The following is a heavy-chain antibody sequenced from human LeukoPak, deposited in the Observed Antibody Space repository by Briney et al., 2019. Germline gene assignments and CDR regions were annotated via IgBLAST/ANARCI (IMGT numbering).Heavy chain of an antibody. V-gene: IGHV3-23*01. CDR3: AKGSGYDPYGVTFDY. Sequence: GGPLRLSCAASGFTFSSYAMSWVRQAPGKGLEWVSAISGSGGSTYYADSVKGRFTISRDNSKNTLYLQMNSLRAEDTAVYYCAKGSGYDPYGVTFDYWGQGTLVTVSS. CDR1: GFTFSSYA. CDR2: ISGSGGST. J-gene: IGHJ4*02. D-gene: IGHD5-12*01.